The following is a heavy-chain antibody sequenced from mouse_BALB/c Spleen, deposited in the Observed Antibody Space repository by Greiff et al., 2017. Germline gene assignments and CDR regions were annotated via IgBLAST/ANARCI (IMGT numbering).Heavy chain of an antibody. CDR3: ARSVYYYGSKYFDV. J-gene: IGHJ1*01. CDR1: GFNIKDTY. D-gene: IGHD1-1*01. Sequence: EVQLQQSGAELVKPGASVKLSCTASGFNIKDTYMHWVKQRPEQGLEWIGRIDPANGNTKYDPKFQGKATITADTSSNTAYLQLSSLTSEDTAVYYWARSVYYYGSKYFDVWGAGTTVTVSS. V-gene: IGHV14-3*02. CDR2: IDPANGNT.